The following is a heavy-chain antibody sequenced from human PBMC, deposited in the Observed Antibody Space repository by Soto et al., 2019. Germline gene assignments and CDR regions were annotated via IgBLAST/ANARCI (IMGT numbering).Heavy chain of an antibody. CDR3: ARNNYDILTGFYYYGMDV. CDR2: IYCSGST. CDR1: GGSISSYY. V-gene: IGHV4-59*01. J-gene: IGHJ6*02. D-gene: IGHD3-9*01. Sequence: SETLSLTCTVSGGSISSYYWSWIRQPPGKGLEWIGYIYCSGSTNYNPSLKSRVTISVDTSKNQFSLKLSSVTAADTAVYYCARNNYDILTGFYYYGMDVWGQGTTVTVSS.